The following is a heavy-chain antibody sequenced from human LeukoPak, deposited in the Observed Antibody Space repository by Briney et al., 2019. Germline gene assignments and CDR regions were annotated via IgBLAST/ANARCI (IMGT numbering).Heavy chain of an antibody. CDR2: IRYDGSNK. CDR1: GFTFSSHG. CDR3: AKTPLVGYSSSSYYYYYMDV. D-gene: IGHD6-6*01. V-gene: IGHV3-30*02. J-gene: IGHJ6*03. Sequence: GGSLRLSCAASGFTFSSHGMHWVRQAPGKGLEWVAFIRYDGSNKYYADSVKGRFTISRDNSKNTLYLQMNSLRAEDTAVYYCAKTPLVGYSSSSYYYYYMDVWGKGTTVTVSS.